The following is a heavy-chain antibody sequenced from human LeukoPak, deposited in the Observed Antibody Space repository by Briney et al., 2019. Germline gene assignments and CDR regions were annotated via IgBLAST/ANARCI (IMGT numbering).Heavy chain of an antibody. CDR1: GFTFSSYG. J-gene: IGHJ6*02. D-gene: IGHD2-2*01. CDR3: AKDRDQLLYYYYGMDV. CDR2: ISYDGSNK. Sequence: PGRSLRLSCAASGFTFSSYGMHWVRQAPGKGLEWVAVISYDGSNKYYADSVKGRFTISRDNSKNTLYLQMNCLRAEDTAVYYCAKDRDQLLYYYYGMDVWGQGTTVTVSS. V-gene: IGHV3-30*18.